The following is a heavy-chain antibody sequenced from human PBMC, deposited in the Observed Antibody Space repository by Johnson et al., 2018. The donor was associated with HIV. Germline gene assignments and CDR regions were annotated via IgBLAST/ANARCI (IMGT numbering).Heavy chain of an antibody. CDR2: ISYDGGNK. J-gene: IGHJ3*02. CDR1: GFTFSSYA. Sequence: QVQLVESGGGVVQPGRSLRLSCAASGFTFSSYAMHWVRQAPGKGLEWVAVISYDGGNKYYADSVKGRVTISRDNSKNSLYLQMNSLRAGDTAVYYCARTLGFGTEDAFDIWGQGTMVTVSS. D-gene: IGHD3-10*01. V-gene: IGHV3-30*14. CDR3: ARTLGFGTEDAFDI.